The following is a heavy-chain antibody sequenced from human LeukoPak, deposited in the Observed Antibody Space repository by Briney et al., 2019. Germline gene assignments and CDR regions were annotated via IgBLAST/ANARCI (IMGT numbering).Heavy chain of an antibody. CDR2: INAGNGNT. CDR1: GYTFTSYA. CDR3: ARVLGYSYGPNFDY. D-gene: IGHD5-18*01. J-gene: IGHJ4*02. V-gene: IGHV1-3*01. Sequence: ASVKVSCKASGYTFTSYAMHWVRQAPGQRLEWMGWINAGNGNTKYSQKFQGRVTITRDTSASTAYMELSSLRSEDTAVYYCARVLGYSYGPNFDYWGQGTLVTVSS.